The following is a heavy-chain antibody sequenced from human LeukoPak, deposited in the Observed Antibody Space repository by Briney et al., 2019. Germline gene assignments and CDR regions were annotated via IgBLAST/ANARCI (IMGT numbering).Heavy chain of an antibody. CDR3: ARGTRDSSSPLDY. V-gene: IGHV1-8*01. D-gene: IGHD6-6*01. CDR2: INPNSGNT. J-gene: IGHJ4*02. Sequence: ASVKVSCKASGYTFTSYDINWVRQATGQGLEWMGWINPNSGNTGYAQKFQGRVTMTRNTSISTAYMELSSLRSEDTAAYYCARGTRDSSSPLDYWGQGTLVTVSS. CDR1: GYTFTSYD.